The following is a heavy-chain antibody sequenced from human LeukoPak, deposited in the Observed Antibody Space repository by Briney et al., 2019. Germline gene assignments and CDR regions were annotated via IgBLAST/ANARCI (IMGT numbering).Heavy chain of an antibody. CDR2: INWNGGST. J-gene: IGHJ4*02. CDR1: GFTFDDYG. V-gene: IGHV3-20*04. Sequence: GGSLRLSCAASGFTFDDYGMSWVRQAPGKGLEWVSGINWNGGSTGYVDSVKGRFTISRDNAKNSLYLQMNSLRAEDTAVYYCARDYGDYYFDYWGQGTLVTVSS. D-gene: IGHD4-17*01. CDR3: ARDYGDYYFDY.